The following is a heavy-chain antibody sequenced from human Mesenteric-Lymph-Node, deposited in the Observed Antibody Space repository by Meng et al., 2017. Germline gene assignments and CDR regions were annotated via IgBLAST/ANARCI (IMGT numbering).Heavy chain of an antibody. V-gene: IGHV3-11*04. CDR2: ISSSDTTI. J-gene: IGHJ4*02. D-gene: IGHD3-10*01. CDR1: GFTFSDYY. CDR3: ARDGPGFDY. Sequence: GESLKISCAASGFTFSDYYMAWIRQAPGKGLEWVSHISSSDTTIYYADSVKGRFTISRDNAKNTLYLQMNSLRAEDTAVYYCARDGPGFDYWGQGTLVTVSS.